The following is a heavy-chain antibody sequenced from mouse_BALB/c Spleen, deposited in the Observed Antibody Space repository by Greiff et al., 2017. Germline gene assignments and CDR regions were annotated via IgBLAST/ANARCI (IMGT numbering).Heavy chain of an antibody. D-gene: IGHD3-3*01. Sequence: VMLVESGPGLVAPSQSLSITCTVSGFSLTGYGVNWVRQPPGKGLEWLGMIWGDGSTDYNSALKSRLSISKDNSKSQVFLKMNSLQTDDPARYYCARPSANSYWYFDVWGAGTTVTVSS. CDR1: GFSLTGYG. V-gene: IGHV2-6-7*01. CDR3: ARPSANSYWYFDV. CDR2: IWGDGST. J-gene: IGHJ1*01.